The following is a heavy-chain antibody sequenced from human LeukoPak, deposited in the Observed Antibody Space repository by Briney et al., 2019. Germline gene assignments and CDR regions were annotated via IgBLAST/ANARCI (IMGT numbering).Heavy chain of an antibody. CDR3: AKGGAPINH. D-gene: IGHD5-12*01. J-gene: IGHJ5*02. CDR2: IWYDGSNK. Sequence: GGSLRLSCAASGFTFSSYGMHWVRQAPGKGLEWVAVIWYDGSNKYYADSVKGRFTISRDNSKNTLYLQMNSLRAEDTAVYYCAKGGAPINHWAQGTLVTVSS. V-gene: IGHV3-33*06. CDR1: GFTFSSYG.